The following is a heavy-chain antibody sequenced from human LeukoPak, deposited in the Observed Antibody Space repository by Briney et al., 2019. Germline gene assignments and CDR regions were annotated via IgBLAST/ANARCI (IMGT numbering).Heavy chain of an antibody. J-gene: IGHJ5*02. V-gene: IGHV3-9*01. Sequence: PGGSLRLSCAASGFTFGDYAMHWVRQAPGKGLEWVSGISWNSGSIGYADSVTGRFTISRDNVKKSLFLQMNSLRAEDTALYYCTKDVGSTSSWFDPWGQGTLVTVSS. CDR2: ISWNSGSI. D-gene: IGHD2-2*01. CDR3: TKDVGSTSSWFDP. CDR1: GFTFGDYA.